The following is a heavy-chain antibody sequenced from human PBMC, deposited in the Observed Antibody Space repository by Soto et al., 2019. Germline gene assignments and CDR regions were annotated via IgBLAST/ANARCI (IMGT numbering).Heavy chain of an antibody. CDR2: INWNGGST. CDR1: GFTFDDYG. J-gene: IGHJ6*02. D-gene: IGHD2-2*01. Sequence: EVQLVESGGGVVRPGGSLRLSCAASGFTFDDYGMSWVRQAPGKGLEWVSGINWNGGSTGYADSVKGRFTISRDNAKNSLYLQMNSLRAEDTALYYCARDDCISTSCYGYYYYYGMDVWGQGTTVTVSS. V-gene: IGHV3-20*04. CDR3: ARDDCISTSCYGYYYYYGMDV.